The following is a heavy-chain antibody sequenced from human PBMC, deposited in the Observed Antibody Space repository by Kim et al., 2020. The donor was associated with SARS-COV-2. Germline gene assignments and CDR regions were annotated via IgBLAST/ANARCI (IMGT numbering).Heavy chain of an antibody. V-gene: IGHV7-4-1*02. Sequence: SVKVSCKASGYTFTSYAMNWVRQAPGQGLEWMGWINTNTGNPTYAQGFTGRFVFSLDTSVSTAYLQISSLKAEDTAVYYCASTFWSGYTSWFDPWGQGTLVTVSS. D-gene: IGHD3-3*01. CDR2: INTNTGNP. CDR1: GYTFTSYA. J-gene: IGHJ5*02. CDR3: ASTFWSGYTSWFDP.